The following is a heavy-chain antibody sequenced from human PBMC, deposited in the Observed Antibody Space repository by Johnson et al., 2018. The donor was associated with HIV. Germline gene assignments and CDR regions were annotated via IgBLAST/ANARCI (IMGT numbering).Heavy chain of an antibody. D-gene: IGHD6-13*01. CDR2: IRWTSGSI. CDR3: AKIAAAGTYDAFDI. V-gene: IGHV3-9*01. J-gene: IGHJ3*02. CDR1: GFTFDDYA. Sequence: VQLVESGGVVVQPGGSLRLSCAASGFTFDDYAMHWVRQAPGKGLEWVSGIRWTSGSIGYAASVKGRFTISRDNAKNSLYLQMNSLRAEDTAVYYCAKIAAAGTYDAFDIWGQGTMVTVSS.